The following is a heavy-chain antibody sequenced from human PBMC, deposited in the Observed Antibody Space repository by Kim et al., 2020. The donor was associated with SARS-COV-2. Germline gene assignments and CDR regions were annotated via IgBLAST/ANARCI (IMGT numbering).Heavy chain of an antibody. V-gene: IGHV4-31*02. CDR3: ARDAHRSYYDSSGWD. J-gene: IGHJ4*02. Sequence: PSLKSRVTISVDTSKNQFSLKLSSVTAADTAVYYCARDAHRSYYDSSGWDWGQGTLVTVSS. D-gene: IGHD3-22*01.